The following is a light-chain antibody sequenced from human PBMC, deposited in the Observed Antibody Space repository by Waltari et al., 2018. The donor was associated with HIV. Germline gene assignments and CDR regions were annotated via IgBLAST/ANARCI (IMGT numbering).Light chain of an antibody. CDR2: DAS. CDR1: QSVSSY. J-gene: IGKJ4*01. CDR3: QHRSSWPPLT. Sequence: EIVLTQSPATLSLSPGARATLSCRASQSVSSYLAWYQQKPGQAPRLLIYDASNRATGIPARFSGSGSGTDFTLTISSLEPEDFAFYYCQHRSSWPPLTFGGG. V-gene: IGKV3-11*01.